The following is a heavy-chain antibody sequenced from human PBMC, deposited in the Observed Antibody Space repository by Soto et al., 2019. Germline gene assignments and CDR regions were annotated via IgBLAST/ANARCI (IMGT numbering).Heavy chain of an antibody. CDR1: GFPFSSYA. D-gene: IGHD2-2*01. J-gene: IGHJ5*02. Sequence: EVQLLQSGGDVVQPGGSLRLTCAASGFPFSSYAMSWVRQTPGKGLEWISAIDGPAHTTFYADSVKGRFTIFRDNSKNTLFLQMSSLRVEETAVYYCAKAQIVLVPPGMGGLGGLYDPWGQGTLVTVSS. V-gene: IGHV3-23*01. CDR3: AKAQIVLVPPGMGGLGGLYDP. CDR2: IDGPAHTT.